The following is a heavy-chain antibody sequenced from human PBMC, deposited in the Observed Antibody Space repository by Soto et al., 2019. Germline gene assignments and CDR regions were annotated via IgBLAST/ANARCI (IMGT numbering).Heavy chain of an antibody. CDR3: ARGGRDGYNSLFDY. CDR2: IYYSGST. V-gene: IGHV4-30-4*01. D-gene: IGHD5-12*01. CDR1: GGSISSGDYY. Sequence: SETLSLTCTVSGGSISSGDYYWSWIRQPPGKGLEWIGYIYYSGSTYYNPSLKSRVTISVDTSKNQFSLKLSSVTAADTAVYYCARGGRDGYNSLFDYWGRGTLVTVSS. J-gene: IGHJ4*02.